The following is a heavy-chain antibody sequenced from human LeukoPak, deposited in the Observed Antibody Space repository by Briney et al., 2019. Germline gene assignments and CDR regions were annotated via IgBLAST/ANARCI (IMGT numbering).Heavy chain of an antibody. V-gene: IGHV3-74*01. D-gene: IGHD2-21*02. CDR3: ARDLGMTSMDI. CDR2: INSDGSST. Sequence: GGSMRLSCGASGFTFSIYWMHWVRQAPGKGLVWVSRINSDGSSTNYADSVKGRFTISRDNAKNTLYLQMNSLGAEDTAVYYCARDLGMTSMDIWGQGTMVTVSS. J-gene: IGHJ3*02. CDR1: GFTFSIYW.